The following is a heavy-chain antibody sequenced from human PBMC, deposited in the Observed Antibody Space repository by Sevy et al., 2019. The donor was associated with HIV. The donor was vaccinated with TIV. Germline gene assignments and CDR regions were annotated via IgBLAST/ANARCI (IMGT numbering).Heavy chain of an antibody. Sequence: GGSLRLSCAASGFTFGSYGMHWVRQAPGKGLEWVAFLSYDRGEKEYADSVKGRFTISRDKSKNTVDLQMNSLRVEDTALYYCARVRRSYYFDYWGQGTLVTVSS. J-gene: IGHJ4*02. V-gene: IGHV3-33*01. CDR3: ARVRRSYYFDY. D-gene: IGHD3-10*01. CDR2: LSYDRGEK. CDR1: GFTFGSYG.